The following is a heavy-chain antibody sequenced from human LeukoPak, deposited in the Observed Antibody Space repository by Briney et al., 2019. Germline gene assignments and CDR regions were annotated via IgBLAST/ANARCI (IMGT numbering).Heavy chain of an antibody. D-gene: IGHD1-26*01. CDR1: GFTLSTNA. CDR2: ISGSGAST. CDR3: AKDVGKWESLHFFDY. V-gene: IGHV3-23*01. Sequence: GGSLRLSCLTSGFTLSTNAMSWVRQAPGKGLEWISGISGSGASTYYADSVKGRFTISRDDSRNTLYLQMSSLRGDDTAVYYCAKDVGKWESLHFFDYWGQGTLVTVSS. J-gene: IGHJ4*02.